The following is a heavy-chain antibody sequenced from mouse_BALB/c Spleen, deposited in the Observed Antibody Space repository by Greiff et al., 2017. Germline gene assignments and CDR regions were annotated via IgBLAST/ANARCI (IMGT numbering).Heavy chain of an antibody. V-gene: IGHV1-7*01. CDR1: GYTFTSYW. D-gene: IGHD1-1*01. CDR2: INPSTGYT. CDR3: ARRGYGSSYDAMDY. J-gene: IGHJ4*01. Sequence: VKLQESGAELAKPGASVKMSCKASGYTFTSYWMHWVKQRPGQGLEWIGYINPSTGYTEYNQKFKDKATLTADKSSSTAYMQLSSLTSEDSAVYYCARRGYGSSYDAMDYWGQGTSVTVSS.